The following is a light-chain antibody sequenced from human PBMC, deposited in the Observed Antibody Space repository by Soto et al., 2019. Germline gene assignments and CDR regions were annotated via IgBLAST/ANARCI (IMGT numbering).Light chain of an antibody. V-gene: IGKV3-20*01. J-gene: IGKJ1*01. CDR3: QQFDGCLWT. CDR1: QSVSNSF. Sequence: EIVLTQSPGTLSLARGERATLSCRASQSVSNSFLAWYQQKPGQAPRLLIYGASSRATGTPDRFSGSGSGTDFTLTISRLEPEDFAVYYCQQFDGCLWTFGQGTKVDIK. CDR2: GAS.